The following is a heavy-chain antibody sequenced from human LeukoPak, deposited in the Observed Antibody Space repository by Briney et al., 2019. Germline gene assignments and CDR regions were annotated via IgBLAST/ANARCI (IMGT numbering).Heavy chain of an antibody. J-gene: IGHJ4*02. CDR3: ARGAYCTNGVCYNDY. CDR2: IYYSGST. CDR1: GGSISSYY. Sequence: PSETLSLTCTVSGGSISSYYWSWIRQPPGKGLEWIGYIYYSGSTNYNPSLKSRVTISVDTSKNQFSLKLSSVTAADTAVYYCARGAYCTNGVCYNDYWGQGTLLTLSS. V-gene: IGHV4-59*01. D-gene: IGHD2-8*01.